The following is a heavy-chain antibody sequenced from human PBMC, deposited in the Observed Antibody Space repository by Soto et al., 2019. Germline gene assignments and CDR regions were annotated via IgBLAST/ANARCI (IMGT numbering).Heavy chain of an antibody. V-gene: IGHV3-23*01. CDR3: AKALYGVFTY. D-gene: IGHD2-8*01. CDR1: GFTFSVYA. CDR2: ISGSGDST. Sequence: EVRLLESGGGLVQPGGSLRLSCSASGFTFSVYATSWVRQAPGKGLEWVTGISGSGDSTHYADSVKGRFTVSRDNSKSMLYLHTNSLKAEDTAIYYCAKALYGVFTYWGQGTLVIVS. J-gene: IGHJ4*02.